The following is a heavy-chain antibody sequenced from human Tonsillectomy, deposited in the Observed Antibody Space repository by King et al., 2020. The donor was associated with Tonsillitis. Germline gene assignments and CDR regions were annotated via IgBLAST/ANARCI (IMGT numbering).Heavy chain of an antibody. CDR3: ARYYYYYSLDV. V-gene: IGHV3-48*03. CDR2: ISSGGSTM. J-gene: IGHJ6*03. Sequence: VQLVESGGGLVQPGGSLRLSCAASGFTFSSYEMNWVRQAPGKGLEWISYISSGGSTMNYADSVMGRFTISRDNAKNSLYLQMNSLRAEDTAVYYCARYYYYYSLDVWGKGTTVTVSS. CDR1: GFTFSSYE.